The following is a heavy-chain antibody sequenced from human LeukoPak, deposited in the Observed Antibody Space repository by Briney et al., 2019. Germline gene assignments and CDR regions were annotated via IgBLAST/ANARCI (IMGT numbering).Heavy chain of an antibody. V-gene: IGHV1-2*02. Sequence: ASVKVSCKASGYTSTGYYMHWVRQAPGQGLEWMGWINPNSGGTNYAQKFQGRVTMTRDTSISTAYMELSRLRSDDTAVYYCARDRSHTNYYYYGMDVWGQGTTVTVSS. J-gene: IGHJ6*02. CDR2: INPNSGGT. CDR1: GYTSTGYY. CDR3: ARDRSHTNYYYYGMDV.